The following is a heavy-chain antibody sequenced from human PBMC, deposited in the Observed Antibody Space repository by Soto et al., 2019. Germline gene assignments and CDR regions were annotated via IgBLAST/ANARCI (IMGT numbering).Heavy chain of an antibody. Sequence: GGSLRLSCAASGFPFSNYWIHWVRQAPGKGLVWVSRINPDGSYTSYADSVKGRFTISRDNAKSTLYLQMNSLRAEDTAVYYCASDMTGPKDYWGQGTLVTSP. CDR2: INPDGSYT. CDR1: GFPFSNYW. CDR3: ASDMTGPKDY. J-gene: IGHJ4*02. V-gene: IGHV3-74*01. D-gene: IGHD3-9*01.